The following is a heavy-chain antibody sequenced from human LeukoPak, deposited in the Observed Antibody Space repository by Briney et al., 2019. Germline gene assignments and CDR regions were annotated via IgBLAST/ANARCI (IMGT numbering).Heavy chain of an antibody. CDR3: AREGSSGWYPGGFDP. CDR2: IYYSGST. Sequence: SETLSLTCTVSGGSISSYYWSWIRQPPGKRLEWIGYIYYSGSTNYNPSLKSRVTISVDTSENQFSLKLSSVTAADTAVYYCAREGSSGWYPGGFDPWGQGTLVTVSS. CDR1: GGSISSYY. D-gene: IGHD6-19*01. V-gene: IGHV4-59*01. J-gene: IGHJ5*02.